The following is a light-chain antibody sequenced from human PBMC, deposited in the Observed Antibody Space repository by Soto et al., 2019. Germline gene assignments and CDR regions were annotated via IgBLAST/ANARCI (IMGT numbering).Light chain of an antibody. Sequence: QSVLTQPASVSGSPGQSITISCTGTSSDIGAYNFVSWYQQHPGKAPKLMLYDVNIRPSGVSNRFSGSKSGNTASLTISGLQAEDETDYYCTSSTPSTTMMFGGGTKVTVL. V-gene: IGLV2-14*03. CDR1: SSDIGAYNF. J-gene: IGLJ3*02. CDR2: DVN. CDR3: TSSTPSTTMM.